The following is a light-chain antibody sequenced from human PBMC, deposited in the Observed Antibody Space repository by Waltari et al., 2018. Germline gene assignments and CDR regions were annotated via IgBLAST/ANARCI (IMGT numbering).Light chain of an antibody. J-gene: IGLJ2*01. V-gene: IGLV2-23*01. Sequence: QSALTQHASVSGSPGQSIPISCPGTSSDVGKYNLVSWYQQHPGQAPKLMIYEGSQRPSGVSDRFSGSKSGNTASLTISGLQAEDEADYYCFSYAGRATGVFGGGTKLTVL. CDR1: SSDVGKYNL. CDR3: FSYAGRATGV. CDR2: EGS.